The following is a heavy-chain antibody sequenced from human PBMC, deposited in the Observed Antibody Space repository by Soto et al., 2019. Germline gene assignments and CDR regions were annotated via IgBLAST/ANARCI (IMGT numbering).Heavy chain of an antibody. Sequence: QVQLQESGPGLVKPSETLSLTCTVSGGSISSYYWSWIRQPPGKGLEWIGYIYYSGSTNYNPSLKSRVTISVDTSKNQFSLKLSSVTAADTAVYYCARASPRGGARLPFDYWGQGTLVTVSS. CDR1: GGSISSYY. J-gene: IGHJ4*02. CDR3: ARASPRGGARLPFDY. CDR2: IYYSGST. V-gene: IGHV4-59*01. D-gene: IGHD3-10*01.